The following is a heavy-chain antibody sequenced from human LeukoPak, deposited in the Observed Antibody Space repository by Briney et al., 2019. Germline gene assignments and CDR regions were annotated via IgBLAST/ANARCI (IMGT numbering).Heavy chain of an antibody. CDR1: GYTFTSCG. CDR3: ARVDGYCSSTSCYGFDWFDP. CDR2: ISGYNGKT. Sequence: GASVKVSCKASGYTFTSCGISWVRQAPGQGLEWMGWISGYNGKTNYAQKFQGRVTITADESTSTAYMELSSLRSEDTAVYYCARVDGYCSSTSCYGFDWFDPWGQGTLVTVSS. J-gene: IGHJ5*02. D-gene: IGHD2-2*01. V-gene: IGHV1-18*01.